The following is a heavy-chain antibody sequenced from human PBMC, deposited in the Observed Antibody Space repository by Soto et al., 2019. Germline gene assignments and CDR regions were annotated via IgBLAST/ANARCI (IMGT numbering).Heavy chain of an antibody. V-gene: IGHV4-59*08. Sequence: SETLSLTCTVSGGSISSYYWSWIRQPPGKGLEWIGYIYYSGSTNYNPSLRSRVTISVDTSKNQFSLKLSSVTAADTAVYYCARTSSGYYFDYWGQGTLVTVSS. CDR2: IYYSGST. J-gene: IGHJ4*02. D-gene: IGHD6-19*01. CDR3: ARTSSGYYFDY. CDR1: GGSISSYY.